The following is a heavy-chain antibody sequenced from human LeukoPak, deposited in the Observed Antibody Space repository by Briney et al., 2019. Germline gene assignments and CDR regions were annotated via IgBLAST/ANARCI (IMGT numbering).Heavy chain of an antibody. CDR1: GYSFTSYW. D-gene: IGHD6-19*01. Sequence: RGASLKISCKGSGYSFTSYWIGWVRQMPGKGLEWMGIIYPGDSDTKYSPSFQGQVTISADKSISTAYLQWSSLKASDTAMYYCARGLAVAPGAFDIWGQGTMVTVSS. V-gene: IGHV5-51*01. CDR3: ARGLAVAPGAFDI. J-gene: IGHJ3*02. CDR2: IYPGDSDT.